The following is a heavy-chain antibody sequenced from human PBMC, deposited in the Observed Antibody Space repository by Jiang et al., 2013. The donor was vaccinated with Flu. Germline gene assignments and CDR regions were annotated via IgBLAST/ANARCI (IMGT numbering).Heavy chain of an antibody. D-gene: IGHD2-2*01. J-gene: IGHJ4*02. CDR1: GHTLTDTF. Sequence: SGAEVKKPGASVKVSCKASGHTLTDTFVHWVRQAPGQGLEYLGWINSNNGATNYVQKVHGWVTMTRDTSISTAYMELSRLTSDDTAVYYCAVEDCSRTGCHQTFDYWGQGTLVTVSS. CDR3: AVEDCSRTGCHQTFDY. V-gene: IGHV1-2*04. CDR2: INSNNGAT.